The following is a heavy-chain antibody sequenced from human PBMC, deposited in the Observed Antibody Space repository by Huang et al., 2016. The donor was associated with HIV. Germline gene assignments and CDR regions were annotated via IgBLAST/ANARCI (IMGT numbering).Heavy chain of an antibody. V-gene: IGHV5-51*03. CDR3: ARPLLGYTYGYYFDH. J-gene: IGHJ4*02. Sequence: EVQLVQSGAEVKKPGESLKISCKGAGFSVTNYWIGWVRQMPGTGLEWMGVIYPGDSDPTYSPSFEGQVTIAADKSISTAYLQWSSLKASDSAIEYCARPLLGYTYGYYFDHWCRGTLVTVSS. D-gene: IGHD5-18*01. CDR1: GFSVTNYW. CDR2: IYPGDSDP.